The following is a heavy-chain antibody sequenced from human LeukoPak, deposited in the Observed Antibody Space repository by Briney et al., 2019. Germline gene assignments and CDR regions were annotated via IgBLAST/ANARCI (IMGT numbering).Heavy chain of an antibody. CDR2: IHHSGST. J-gene: IGHJ4*02. Sequence: SETLSLTCAISGGSISSSHWWSWVRQPPGKGLEWIGEIHHSGSTNYNPSLKSRVSISVDKFKNQFSLKLSSVTAADTAVYYCASKLTAVAGYFDCWGQGTLVTVST. CDR3: ASKLTAVAGYFDC. CDR1: GGSISSSHW. D-gene: IGHD6-19*01. V-gene: IGHV4-4*02.